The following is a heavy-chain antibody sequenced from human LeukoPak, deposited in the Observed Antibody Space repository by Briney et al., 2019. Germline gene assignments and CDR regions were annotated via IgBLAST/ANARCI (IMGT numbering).Heavy chain of an antibody. Sequence: SETLSLTCTVSGGSISGYYWSWIRQPPGKGLEWIGEINHSGSTNYNPSLKSRVTISVDTSKNQFSLKLSSVTAADTAVYYCARVSPLGPAATYYYYYYYMDVWGKGTTVTVSS. CDR2: INHSGST. CDR3: ARVSPLGPAATYYYYYYYMDV. D-gene: IGHD2-2*01. J-gene: IGHJ6*03. CDR1: GGSISGYY. V-gene: IGHV4-34*01.